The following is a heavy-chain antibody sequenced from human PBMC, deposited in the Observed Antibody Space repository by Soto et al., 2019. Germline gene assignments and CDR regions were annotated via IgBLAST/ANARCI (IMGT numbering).Heavy chain of an antibody. D-gene: IGHD2-15*01. CDR1: GFTFNSYA. Sequence: EVQLLESGGGLVQPGGSLRLSCAASGFTFNSYAMSWVRQAPGKGLEWVSAISGSGGSTYYADSVKGRFTISRDNSKNPLYLQMNSLRAEDTAVYYCAKDVCSGGTCYSPDYWGQGTLVTVSS. V-gene: IGHV3-23*01. J-gene: IGHJ4*02. CDR2: ISGSGGST. CDR3: AKDVCSGGTCYSPDY.